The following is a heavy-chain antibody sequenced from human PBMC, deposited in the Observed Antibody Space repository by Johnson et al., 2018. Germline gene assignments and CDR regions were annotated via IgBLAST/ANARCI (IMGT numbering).Heavy chain of an antibody. CDR2: INSDGSST. D-gene: IGHD1-14*01. J-gene: IGHJ3*02. Sequence: VQLVQSGGGLVKPGGSLRLSCAASGFTFSSYSMNWVRQAPGKGLVWVSRINSDGSSTSYADSVKGRFTISRDNAKNSLYLQMNSLRDEDTAVYYCAKPEPNHDAFDIWGQGTMVTVSS. CDR1: GFTFSSYS. V-gene: IGHV3-74*02. CDR3: AKPEPNHDAFDI.